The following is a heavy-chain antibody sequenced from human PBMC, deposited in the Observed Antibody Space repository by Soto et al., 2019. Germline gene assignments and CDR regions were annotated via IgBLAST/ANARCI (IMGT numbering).Heavy chain of an antibody. CDR1: GSTFSSYI. D-gene: IGHD6-6*01. V-gene: IGHV3-21*01. J-gene: IGHJ4*02. Sequence: PGGSLRLSCAASGSTFSSYIMNWVRQATGKGLEWVSSISSSSSYIYYADSVKGRFTISRDNAKNSLYLQMNSLRAEDTAVYYCARDSRGAQYSSSSVSHPLLDYWGQGTLVTVSS. CDR2: ISSSSSYI. CDR3: ARDSRGAQYSSSSVSHPLLDY.